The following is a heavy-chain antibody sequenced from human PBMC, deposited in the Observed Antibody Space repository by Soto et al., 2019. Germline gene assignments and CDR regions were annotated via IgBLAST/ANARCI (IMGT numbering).Heavy chain of an antibody. D-gene: IGHD2-2*01. CDR3: ARAHIVVVPAAPYYYYYGMDV. CDR1: GGTFSSYA. Sequence: SVKVSCKASGGTFSSYAISWVRQAPGQGLEWMGGIIPIFGTANYAQKFQGRVTITADESTSTAYMELSSLRSEDTAVYYCARAHIVVVPAAPYYYYYGMDVWGQGTTVTVSS. J-gene: IGHJ6*02. V-gene: IGHV1-69*13. CDR2: IIPIFGTA.